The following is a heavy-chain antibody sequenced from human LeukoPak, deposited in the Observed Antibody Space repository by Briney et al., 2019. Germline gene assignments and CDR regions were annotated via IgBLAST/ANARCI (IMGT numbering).Heavy chain of an antibody. D-gene: IGHD6-19*01. CDR2: IYYSGST. CDR3: ARSIAVAHDAFDI. Sequence: PSETLSLTCTVSGGSISSSSYYWGWIRQPQGKGLEGIGSIYYSGSTYYNPSLKSRVTISVDTSKNQFSLKLSSVTAADTAVYYCARSIAVAHDAFDIWGQGTMVTVSS. CDR1: GGSISSSSYY. V-gene: IGHV4-39*01. J-gene: IGHJ3*02.